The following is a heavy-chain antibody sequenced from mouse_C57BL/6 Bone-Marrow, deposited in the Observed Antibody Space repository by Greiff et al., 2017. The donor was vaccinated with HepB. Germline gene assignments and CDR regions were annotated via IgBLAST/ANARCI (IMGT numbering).Heavy chain of an antibody. Sequence: QVQLQQPGPELVKPGASVTLSCKASGYTFTSSWMHWVKQRPGQGLEWIGNINPSNGGTNYNEKFKSKATLTVDKSSSTAYMQLSSLTSKDSAVYYCARKGGTAVDYYALDYWGQGTSVTVSA. CDR3: ARKGGTAVDYYALDY. CDR1: GYTFTSSW. J-gene: IGHJ4*01. CDR2: INPSNGGT. V-gene: IGHV1-53*01. D-gene: IGHD1-1*01.